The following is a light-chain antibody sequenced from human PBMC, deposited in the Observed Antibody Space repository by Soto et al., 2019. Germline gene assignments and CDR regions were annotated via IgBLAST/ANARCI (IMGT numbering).Light chain of an antibody. CDR1: QTILNY. CDR3: QQTYSTPWT. J-gene: IGKJ1*01. Sequence: DIQMTQSPSSLSASVGDRVTITCRASQTILNYLNWYQQKSGKAPQLLMYAASSLQSGVPSRFSGSGSGTDFTLIISSLQPEDFATDYCQQTYSTPWTFGQGTKVEIK. V-gene: IGKV1-39*01. CDR2: AAS.